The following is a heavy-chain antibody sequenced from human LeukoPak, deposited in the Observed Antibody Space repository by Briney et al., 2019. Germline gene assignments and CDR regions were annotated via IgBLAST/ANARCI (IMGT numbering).Heavy chain of an antibody. V-gene: IGHV3-30*03. CDR2: ISYDGNNK. Sequence: PGGSLRLSCAASGFTFSSYGMHWVRQAPGKGPEWVAVISYDGNNKYYADSVKGRFTISRDNSKNTLYLQMNSLRAEDTALYYCVGKENYFDYWGQGTLVTVSS. J-gene: IGHJ4*02. CDR3: VGKENYFDY. CDR1: GFTFSSYG.